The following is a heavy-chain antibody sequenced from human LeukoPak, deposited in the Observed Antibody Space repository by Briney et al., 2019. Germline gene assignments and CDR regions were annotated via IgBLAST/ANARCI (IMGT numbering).Heavy chain of an antibody. Sequence: PSETLSLTCTVSGGSISSSSYHWGWIRQPPGTGLEWIGSIYYSGSTYYNPSLKSRVTISVDTSKNQFSLKLSSVTAADTAVYYCATRNYYYYYMDVWGKGTTVTVSS. CDR1: GGSISSSSYH. J-gene: IGHJ6*03. V-gene: IGHV4-39*01. CDR3: ATRNYYYYYMDV. CDR2: IYYSGST.